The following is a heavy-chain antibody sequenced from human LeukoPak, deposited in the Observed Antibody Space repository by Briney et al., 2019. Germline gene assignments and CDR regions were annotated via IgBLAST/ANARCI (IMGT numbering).Heavy chain of an antibody. CDR1: GFTFSSYG. V-gene: IGHV3-30*02. CDR3: AKDRDSGSYSRVYYFDY. Sequence: GGSLRLSCAASGFTFSSYGMHWVRQAPGKGLEWVAFIRYDGSNKYYADSVKGRFTISRDNSKNTLYLQMNSLRAEDTAVYYCAKDRDSGSYSRVYYFDYWGQGTLVTVSS. D-gene: IGHD1-26*01. J-gene: IGHJ4*02. CDR2: IRYDGSNK.